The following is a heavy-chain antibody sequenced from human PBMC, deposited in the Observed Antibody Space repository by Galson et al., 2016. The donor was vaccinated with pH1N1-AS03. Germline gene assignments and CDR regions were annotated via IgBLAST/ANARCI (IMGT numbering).Heavy chain of an antibody. Sequence: SVKVSCKASGYIFTGFYVHWVRQAPGQGLEWMGWINPNSGVTNYAQKFQAWVTMTGDTSISTAYMELYGLKADDTAVYYCARDPRGPCSSATCATTYCFGMDVWGQGTTVIVSS. CDR2: INPNSGVT. D-gene: IGHD1-26*01. CDR3: ARDPRGPCSSATCATTYCFGMDV. J-gene: IGHJ6*02. V-gene: IGHV1-2*04. CDR1: GYIFTGFY.